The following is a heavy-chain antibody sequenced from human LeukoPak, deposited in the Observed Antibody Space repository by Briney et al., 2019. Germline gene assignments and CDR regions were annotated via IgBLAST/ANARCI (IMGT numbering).Heavy chain of an antibody. Sequence: TGGSLRLSCAASGFTFSSYGMHWVRQAPGKGLEWVAVIWYDGSNKYYADSVKGRLTISRDNSKNTLYLQMNSLRAEDTAVYYCARGPKGYYYYYGMDVWGQGTTVTVSS. J-gene: IGHJ6*02. CDR2: IWYDGSNK. CDR3: ARGPKGYYYYYGMDV. V-gene: IGHV3-33*01. CDR1: GFTFSSYG.